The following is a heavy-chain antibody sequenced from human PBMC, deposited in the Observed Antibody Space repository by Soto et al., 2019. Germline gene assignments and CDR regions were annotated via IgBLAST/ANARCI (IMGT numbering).Heavy chain of an antibody. D-gene: IGHD6-6*01. V-gene: IGHV3-66*01. J-gene: IGHJ4*02. CDR1: GFTVSSNY. CDR2: IYSGGST. Sequence: EVQLVESGGGLVQPGGSLRLSCAASGFTVSSNYMSWVRQAPGKGLEWVSVIYSGGSTYYADSVKGRFTISRDNSKNTLYLQMNRLRAEDTAVYYCARVPLAEYSSSGYFDYWGQGTLVTVSS. CDR3: ARVPLAEYSSSGYFDY.